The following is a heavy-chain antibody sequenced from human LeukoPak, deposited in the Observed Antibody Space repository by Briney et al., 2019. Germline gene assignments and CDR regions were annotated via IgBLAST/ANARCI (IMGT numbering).Heavy chain of an antibody. Sequence: GGSLRLSCAASRFTFSNYWMHWVCQVPGKGLVRVSRINDIGTTKNYADSVKGRFTISRHNAKNTLYLQMNSLSTDDTAVYYCARDQEGAGPWGQGTLVTVSS. J-gene: IGHJ4*02. CDR1: RFTFSNYW. D-gene: IGHD3-16*01. CDR2: INDIGTTK. CDR3: ARDQEGAGP. V-gene: IGHV3-74*01.